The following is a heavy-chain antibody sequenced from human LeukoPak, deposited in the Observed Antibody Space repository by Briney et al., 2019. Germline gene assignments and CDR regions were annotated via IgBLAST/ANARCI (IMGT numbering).Heavy chain of an antibody. CDR3: VPGRDGNNRGGMRY. D-gene: IGHD5-24*01. Sequence: GGSLRLSCAASGFTFSSYWMHWVRQAPGKGLVWVSRINSGGSSTSYADSVKGRFTISRDNAKNTLYLQMNSLRAEDTAVYYCVPGRDGNNRGGMRYWGQGTLVTVSS. CDR2: INSGGSST. CDR1: GFTFSSYW. J-gene: IGHJ4*02. V-gene: IGHV3-74*01.